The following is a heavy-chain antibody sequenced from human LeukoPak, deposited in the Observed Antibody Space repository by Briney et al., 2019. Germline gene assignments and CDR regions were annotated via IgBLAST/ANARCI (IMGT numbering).Heavy chain of an antibody. CDR2: INHSGSS. D-gene: IGHD2-2*01. CDR3: ARRGYCSTTSCTGGWFDP. J-gene: IGHJ5*02. CDR1: GGSFSGYY. Sequence: PSETLSLTCAVYGGSFSGYYWSWIRQPPGKGLAWIGEINHSGSSNYNPSLKRRVTISVDTSKSQFSLKLTSVTAADTAVYYCARRGYCSTTSCTGGWFDPWGQGTLVTVTS. V-gene: IGHV4-34*01.